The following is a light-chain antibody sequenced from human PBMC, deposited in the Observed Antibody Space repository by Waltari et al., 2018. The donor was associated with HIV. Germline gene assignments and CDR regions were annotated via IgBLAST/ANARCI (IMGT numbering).Light chain of an antibody. V-gene: IGKV2-28*01. CDR2: LGS. J-gene: IGKJ5*01. Sequence: DIVMTQSPLSLPVTPGEPASISCRSSQSLLHSDGNNYLEWYVQKPGQSPQILIHLGSHRASGVPDRFSGSGSGTHFTLKITKVEAEDVGIFFCMQSLQTPTFGQGTRLDIK. CDR1: QSLLHSDGNNY. CDR3: MQSLQTPT.